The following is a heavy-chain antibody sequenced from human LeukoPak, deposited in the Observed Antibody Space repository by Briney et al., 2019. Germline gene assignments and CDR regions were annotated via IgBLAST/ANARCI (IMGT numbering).Heavy chain of an antibody. CDR1: GGSFSGYY. CDR3: ARGRAGYCSGGSCFRFDY. J-gene: IGHJ4*02. V-gene: IGHV4-34*01. CDR2: INHSGST. Sequence: PSETLSLTSAVYGGSFSGYYWSWIRKPPGKGLEWIGEINHSGSTNYNPSLKSRVTISVDTSTNQFSLKLSSVTAADTAVSYCARGRAGYCSGGSCFRFDYWGQGTLVTVSS. D-gene: IGHD2-15*01.